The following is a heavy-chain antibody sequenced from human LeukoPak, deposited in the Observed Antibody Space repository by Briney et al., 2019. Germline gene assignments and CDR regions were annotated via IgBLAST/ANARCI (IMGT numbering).Heavy chain of an antibody. CDR2: IYHSGST. CDR3: ARHPLRSLPGGYFDY. D-gene: IGHD3-3*01. CDR1: GYSISSGYY. Sequence: ASETLSLTCAVSGYSISSGYYWGWIRQPPGKGLEWIGSIYHSGSTYYNPSLKSRVTISVDTSKNQFSLKLSSVTAADTAVYYCARHPLRSLPGGYFDYWGQGTLVTVSS. J-gene: IGHJ4*02. V-gene: IGHV4-38-2*01.